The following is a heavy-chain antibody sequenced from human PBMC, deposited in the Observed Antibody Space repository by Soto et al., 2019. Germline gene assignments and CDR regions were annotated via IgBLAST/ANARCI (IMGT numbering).Heavy chain of an antibody. CDR3: ARQSCSSTSCFYYYYYMDV. Sequence: PSETLSLTCAVYGGSFSGYYWSWIRQPPGKGLEWIGEINHSGSTNYNPSLKSRVTISVDTSKNQFSLKLSSVTAADTAVYYCARQSCSSTSCFYYYYYMDVWGKGTTVTVSS. CDR1: GGSFSGYY. J-gene: IGHJ6*03. CDR2: INHSGST. D-gene: IGHD2-2*01. V-gene: IGHV4-34*01.